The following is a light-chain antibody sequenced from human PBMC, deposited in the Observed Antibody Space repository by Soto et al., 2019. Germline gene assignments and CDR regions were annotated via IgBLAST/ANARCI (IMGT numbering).Light chain of an antibody. CDR1: KNDIGVYDF. CDR3: KSYAGSNTYV. CDR2: EVV. J-gene: IGLJ1*01. V-gene: IGLV2-8*01. Sequence: QSALTQPPSASGSPGQSVTISCTGTKNDIGVYDFVSWYQHHPGKAPRLIIYEVVQRPSGVPDRFSGSKSGNTASLPVSGLQAADEAAYFCKSYAGSNTYVFGSGTKATVL.